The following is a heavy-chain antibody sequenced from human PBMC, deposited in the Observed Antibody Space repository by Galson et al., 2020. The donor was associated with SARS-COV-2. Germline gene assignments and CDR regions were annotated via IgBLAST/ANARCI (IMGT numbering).Heavy chain of an antibody. CDR2: ISAYNGNT. CDR3: ARSHSSPRYNWFDP. V-gene: IGHV1-18*01. D-gene: IGHD6-13*01. CDR1: GYTFTSYG. Sequence: GESLKISCKASGYTFTSYGISWVRQAPGQGLEWMGWISAYNGNTNYAQKLQGRVTMTTDTSTSTAYMELRSLRSDDTAVYYCARSHSSPRYNWFDPWGQGTLVTVSS. J-gene: IGHJ5*02.